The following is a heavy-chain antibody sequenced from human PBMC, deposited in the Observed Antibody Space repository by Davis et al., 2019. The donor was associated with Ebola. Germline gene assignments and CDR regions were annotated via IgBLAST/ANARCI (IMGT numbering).Heavy chain of an antibody. J-gene: IGHJ6*02. D-gene: IGHD2-2*02. CDR2: INHSGST. Sequence: MPSETLSLTCAVYGGSFSGYYWSWIRQPPGKGLEWIGVINHSGSTNYNPSLKSRVTISVDTSKNQFSLKLRSVTAADTAVYYCARGGYCSSTSCYTVFSYYYYGMDVWGQGTTVTVSS. CDR3: ARGGYCSSTSCYTVFSYYYYGMDV. V-gene: IGHV4-34*01. CDR1: GGSFSGYY.